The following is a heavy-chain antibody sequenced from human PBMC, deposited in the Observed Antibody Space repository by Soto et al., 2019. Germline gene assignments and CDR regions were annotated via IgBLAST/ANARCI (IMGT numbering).Heavy chain of an antibody. Sequence: SETLSLTCAVYVGSFSGYYWSWIRQPPGKGLEWIGEINHSGSTNYNPSLKSRVTISVDTSKNQFSLKLSSVTAADTAVYYCARTTDGIIDYWGQGTLVTVSS. D-gene: IGHD1-20*01. J-gene: IGHJ4*02. V-gene: IGHV4-34*01. CDR1: VGSFSGYY. CDR3: ARTTDGIIDY. CDR2: INHSGST.